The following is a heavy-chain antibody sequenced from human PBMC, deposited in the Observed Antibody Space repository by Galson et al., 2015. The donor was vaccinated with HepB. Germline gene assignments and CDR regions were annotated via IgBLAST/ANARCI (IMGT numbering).Heavy chain of an antibody. J-gene: IGHJ4*02. Sequence: SLRLSCAASGFTFSSYGMHWVRQAPGKGLEWVAVIWYDGSNKYYADSVKGRFTISRDNSKNTLYLQMNSLRAEDTAVYYCARALTYYDFWSGYPFFDYWGQGTLVTVSS. CDR3: ARALTYYDFWSGYPFFDY. CDR1: GFTFSSYG. D-gene: IGHD3-3*01. V-gene: IGHV3-33*01. CDR2: IWYDGSNK.